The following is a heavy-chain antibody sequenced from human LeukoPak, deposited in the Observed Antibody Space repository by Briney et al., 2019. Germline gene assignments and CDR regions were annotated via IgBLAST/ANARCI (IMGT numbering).Heavy chain of an antibody. CDR1: GYAFTSYA. J-gene: IGHJ6*04. V-gene: IGHV1-3*01. CDR3: ARGDCSGGSCYFNRDYYYGMDV. CDR2: INAGYGNT. D-gene: IGHD2-15*01. Sequence: ASVKVSCKASGYAFTSYAIHWVRQAPGQRLEWMGWINAGYGNTKYSQKFQGRVTITRDTSASTAYMELSSLRSEDTAVYYCARGDCSGGSCYFNRDYYYGMDVWGKGTMVTVSS.